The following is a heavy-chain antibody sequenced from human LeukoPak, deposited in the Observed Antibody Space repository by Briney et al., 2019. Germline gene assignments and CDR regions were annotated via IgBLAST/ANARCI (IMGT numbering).Heavy chain of an antibody. J-gene: IGHJ6*02. CDR3: ARDKRTYCSSTSCPDYYYGMDV. CDR2: IYYTGSN. D-gene: IGHD2-2*01. Sequence: PSETLSLTCTVSGGSISNYYWSWIRQPPGKGLECIGYIYYTGSNNYNPSLKSRVTISVHTSNTQLSLKLSSVTAADTAVYYCARDKRTYCSSTSCPDYYYGMDVWGQGTTVTVSS. CDR1: GGSISNYY. V-gene: IGHV4-59*01.